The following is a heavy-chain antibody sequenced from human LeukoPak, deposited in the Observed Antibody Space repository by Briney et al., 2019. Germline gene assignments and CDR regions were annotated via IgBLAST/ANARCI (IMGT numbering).Heavy chain of an antibody. CDR1: GGSFSGYY. J-gene: IGHJ6*03. D-gene: IGHD6-6*01. V-gene: IGHV4-34*01. CDR2: INHSGST. CDR3: ARGSAPRYYYYYSMDV. Sequence: PSETLSLTCAVYGGSFSGYYWSWIRQPPGKGLEWLGEINHSGSTNYNPSLKSQVTISVDTSKTQFSLKLSSVTAADTAVYYCARGSAPRYYYYYSMDVWGKGTTVTVSS.